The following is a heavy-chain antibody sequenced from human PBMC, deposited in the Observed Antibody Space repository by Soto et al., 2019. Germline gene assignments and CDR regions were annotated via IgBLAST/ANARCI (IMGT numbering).Heavy chain of an antibody. J-gene: IGHJ4*02. CDR3: AMAGGIATAGAFNY. V-gene: IGHV3-23*01. CDR1: GFTFSSYA. CDR2: ISGSGGST. D-gene: IGHD6-13*01. Sequence: EVQLLESGGGLVQPGGSLRLSCAASGFTFSSYAMSWVRQAPGKGLEWVSAISGSGGSTYYADSVKGRFTISRDSSKNTLELQMNSLRAEGTAVYYCAMAGGIATAGAFNYWGQGTLVTVSS.